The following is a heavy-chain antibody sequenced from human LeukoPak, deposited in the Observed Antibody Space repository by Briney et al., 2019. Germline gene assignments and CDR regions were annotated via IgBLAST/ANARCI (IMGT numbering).Heavy chain of an antibody. D-gene: IGHD5-18*01. CDR3: ASPRGFSYGYFDY. V-gene: IGHV4-39*01. J-gene: IGHJ4*02. Sequence: SETLSLTCTVSGGSISSSSAYWGWIRQPPGKGLEWIGSIYYRKNTYYNPSLKSRVTISADTSRNQFSLTLGSVSATDTAVYYCASPRGFSYGYFDYWGQGTLVTVSS. CDR1: GGSISSSSAY. CDR2: IYYRKNT.